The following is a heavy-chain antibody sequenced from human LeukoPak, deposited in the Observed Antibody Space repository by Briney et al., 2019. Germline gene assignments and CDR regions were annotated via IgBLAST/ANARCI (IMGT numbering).Heavy chain of an antibody. CDR2: ISYTGSP. J-gene: IGHJ3*02. V-gene: IGHV4-31*03. CDR3: ARLDYGDYEAFDI. Sequence: KTSQTLSLTCTVSGVSIRSGDHNWSWIRQHPGKGLEWIGYISYTGSPDYNPSLRSRLTISLDTSQNQFSLRLSSVTAADTAVYYCARLDYGDYEAFDIWGQGTMVTVSS. D-gene: IGHD4-17*01. CDR1: GVSIRSGDHN.